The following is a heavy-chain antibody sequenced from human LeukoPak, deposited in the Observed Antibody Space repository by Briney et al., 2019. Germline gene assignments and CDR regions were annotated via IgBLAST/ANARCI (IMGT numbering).Heavy chain of an antibody. Sequence: SRTLSLTCTVSGGSISSGGYYWSWIRQHPGKGLEWIGYIYYSGSTYYNPSLKSRVTISVDTSKNQFSLKLSSVTAADTAVYYCAARGSDSLYFDYWGQGTLVTVSS. J-gene: IGHJ4*02. CDR2: IYYSGST. CDR3: AARGSDSLYFDY. V-gene: IGHV4-31*03. CDR1: GGSISSGGYY. D-gene: IGHD2-21*01.